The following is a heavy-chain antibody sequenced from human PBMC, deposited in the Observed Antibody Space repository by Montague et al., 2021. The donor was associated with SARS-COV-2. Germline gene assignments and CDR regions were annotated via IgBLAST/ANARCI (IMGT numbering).Heavy chain of an antibody. CDR1: GGSISSSSYY. J-gene: IGHJ5*02. Sequence: SETLSLTCTVSGGSISSSSYYWVWNRQPPGKGLEWIGRIYYSGSTYYNPSLNSRVTIFVDTSKNQFSLKLSSVTAADTAVYYCARQGSGSYYNGFDPWGQGTLVTVSS. V-gene: IGHV4-39*01. CDR2: IYYSGST. D-gene: IGHD1-26*01. CDR3: ARQGSGSYYNGFDP.